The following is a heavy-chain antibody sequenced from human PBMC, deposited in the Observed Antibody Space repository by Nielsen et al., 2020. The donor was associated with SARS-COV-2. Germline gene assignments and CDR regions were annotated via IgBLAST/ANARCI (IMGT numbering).Heavy chain of an antibody. J-gene: IGHJ4*02. Sequence: GESLKISCAASGFSFNNYAMIWVRQAPGKGLDWVSGINGGGASTYYADSVKGRFTISRDNSKNTLYLQMSSLRAEDTAVYFRAKGRGYDSGWSSDYWGQGTLVTVSS. CDR3: AKGRGYDSGWSSDY. CDR1: GFSFNNYA. D-gene: IGHD6-19*01. CDR2: INGGGAST. V-gene: IGHV3-23*01.